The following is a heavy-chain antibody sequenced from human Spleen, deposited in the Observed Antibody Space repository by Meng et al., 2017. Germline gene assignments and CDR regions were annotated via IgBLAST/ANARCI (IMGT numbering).Heavy chain of an antibody. J-gene: IGHJ5*02. CDR3: AREGLDP. CDR2: MRPNSDNT. V-gene: IGHV1-8*02. CDR1: DYTFSGYG. Sequence: QVQLVQSGAEVKKPGASLKVSCKGSDYTFSGYGVCWVRQAPGQGLEWMGYMRPNSDNTDYAQKFQGRIIMTTNTSISTAYMELSSLTSEDTAVYYCAREGLDPWGQGTLVTVSS.